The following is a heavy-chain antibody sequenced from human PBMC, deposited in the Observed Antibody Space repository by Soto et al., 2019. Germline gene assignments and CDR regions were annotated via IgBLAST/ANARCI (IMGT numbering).Heavy chain of an antibody. CDR3: ARAKVEVRSMIVVFNFDY. D-gene: IGHD3-22*01. J-gene: IGHJ4*02. CDR1: GYTFTSYG. CDR2: ISTYNGNT. Sequence: VQLVQSGAEVKKPGASVKVSCKASGYTFTSYGISWVRHAPEQGLEWVGWISTYNGNTNYAQKLQGRATIITDTSTSTADMELRALRSDDTAVYYCARAKVEVRSMIVVFNFDYWGQGTVVTVCS. V-gene: IGHV1-18*01.